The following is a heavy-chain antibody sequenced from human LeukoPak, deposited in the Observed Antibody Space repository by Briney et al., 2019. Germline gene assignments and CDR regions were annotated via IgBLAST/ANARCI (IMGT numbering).Heavy chain of an antibody. CDR2: INPNSGGT. CDR3: ARDRSTVSGDNWFDP. Sequence: GASVKVSCKASGYTFTGYYMHWVRQAPGQGLEWMGWINPNSGGTNYAQKFQGRVTMTRDTSITTVYMDLGRLTSDDTAVYFCARDRSTVSGDNWFDPWGQGTLVTVSS. CDR1: GYTFTGYY. J-gene: IGHJ5*02. D-gene: IGHD4-17*01. V-gene: IGHV1-2*02.